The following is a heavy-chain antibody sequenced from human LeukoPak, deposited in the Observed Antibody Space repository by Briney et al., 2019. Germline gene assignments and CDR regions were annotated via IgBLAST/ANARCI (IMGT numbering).Heavy chain of an antibody. V-gene: IGHV4-61*01. CDR2: MHYSGST. J-gene: IGHJ4*02. CDR3: ARESSSDYVDY. D-gene: IGHD6-6*01. CDR1: GGSVTSGRYY. Sequence: KPSETLSLTCTVSGGSVTSGRYYWSWIRQPPGKGLEWIGYMHYSGSTNYNPSLKTRVTISIDTSKNQFSLKLSSVTAADTAVYYCARESSSDYVDYWGQGTLVTVSS.